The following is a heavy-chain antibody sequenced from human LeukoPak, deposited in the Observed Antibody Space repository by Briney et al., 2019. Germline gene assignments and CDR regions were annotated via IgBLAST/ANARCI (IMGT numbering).Heavy chain of an antibody. CDR1: GYTFTSYG. V-gene: IGHV1-18*01. CDR2: ISAYNGNT. J-gene: IGHJ4*02. CDR3: ARAPRGLRFLEESPTFDY. D-gene: IGHD3-3*01. Sequence: ASVKVSCKASGYTFTSYGISWVRQAPGQGLEWMGWISAYNGNTNYAQKLQGRVTMTTDTSTSTAYMELRSLRSDDTAVYYCARAPRGLRFLEESPTFDYWGQGTLVTVSS.